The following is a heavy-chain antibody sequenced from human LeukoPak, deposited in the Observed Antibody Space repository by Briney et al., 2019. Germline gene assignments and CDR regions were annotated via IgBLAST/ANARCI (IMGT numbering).Heavy chain of an antibody. Sequence: SETLSLTCTVSGGSISSSSYYWGWIRQPPGKGLEWIGSIYHSGSTYYNPSLKSRVTISVDTSKNQFSLKLSSVTAADTAVYYCARVDGGGSYFDYWGQGTLVTVSS. CDR2: IYHSGST. D-gene: IGHD1-26*01. J-gene: IGHJ4*02. CDR1: GGSISSSSYY. CDR3: ARVDGGGSYFDY. V-gene: IGHV4-39*07.